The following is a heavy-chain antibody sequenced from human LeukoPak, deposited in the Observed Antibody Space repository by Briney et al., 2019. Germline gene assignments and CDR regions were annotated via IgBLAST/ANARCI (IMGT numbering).Heavy chain of an antibody. Sequence: GGSLRLSCAASGSTFSNYAMSWVRQAPGKGLEWVSAISGSDGSTNYADSVKGRFTISRDNTKNTLYLQMNSLRAEDTAVYYCAKEGLRITMVRGVIIEGPLDYWGQGTLVTVSS. J-gene: IGHJ4*02. V-gene: IGHV3-23*01. CDR1: GSTFSNYA. D-gene: IGHD3-10*01. CDR3: AKEGLRITMVRGVIIEGPLDY. CDR2: ISGSDGST.